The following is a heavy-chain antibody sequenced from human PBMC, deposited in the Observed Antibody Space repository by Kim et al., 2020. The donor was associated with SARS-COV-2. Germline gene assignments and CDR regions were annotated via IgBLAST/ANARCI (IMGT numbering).Heavy chain of an antibody. J-gene: IGHJ4*02. D-gene: IGHD3-16*02. V-gene: IGHV4-34*01. CDR1: GGSFSGYY. CDR2: INHSGIT. CDR3: SSTPPSYVLGSYRSRNFDY. Sequence: SETLSLTCAVYGGSFSGYYWSWIRQPPGKGLEWIGEINHSGITNYNPSPKSRVTISVNTSKNQFSLKLSSVTAADTAVYYVSSTPPSYVLGSYRSRNFDYWGQGTLVTVSS.